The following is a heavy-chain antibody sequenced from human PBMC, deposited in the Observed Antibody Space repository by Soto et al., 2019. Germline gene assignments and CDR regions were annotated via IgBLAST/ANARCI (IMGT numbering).Heavy chain of an antibody. CDR1: GYSFTDYH. J-gene: IGHJ6*02. CDR2: INPKSGGT. CDR3: ARGHSTDCSNGVCSFFYNHVMDV. D-gene: IGHD2-8*01. Sequence: GASVKVSFKASGYSFTDYHIHWVRQAPGQGLEWLGRINPKSGGTSTAQKFQGWVTMTRDRSISTVYMELTRLRSDDTAVYFCARGHSTDCSNGVCSFFYNHVMDVWGQGTTVTVSS. V-gene: IGHV1-2*04.